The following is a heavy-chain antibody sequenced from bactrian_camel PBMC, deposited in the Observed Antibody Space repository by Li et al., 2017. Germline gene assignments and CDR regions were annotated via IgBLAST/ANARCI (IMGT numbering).Heavy chain of an antibody. Sequence: VQLVESGGGSVQAGGSLRLSCKTSGLPVSAHCLGWWRQAPGKEREGVASLKTDGATDYADSVKGRFIISKDNAKNTMYLQMNSLKPEDTAMYYCAADFRALCGDWSIWITNEYRSWGQGTHVTVS. V-gene: IGHV3S55*01. J-gene: IGHJ4*01. CDR3: AADFRALCGDWSIWITNEYRS. D-gene: IGHD7*01. CDR2: LKTDGAT. CDR1: GLPVSAHC.